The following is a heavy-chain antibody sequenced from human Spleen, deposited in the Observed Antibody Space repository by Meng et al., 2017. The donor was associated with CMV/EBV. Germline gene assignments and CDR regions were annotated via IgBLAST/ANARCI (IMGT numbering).Heavy chain of an antibody. Sequence: ASVKVSCKASGYTFTSFGITWVRLAPGQGLEWMGWINPHNGDTNYAQNLQGTVTMTADTSTNTVYMEVRSLRSDDTAVYFCARVEVSPVAGKQVTPYYYYGMDVWGQGTTVTVSS. CDR1: GYTFTSFG. CDR3: ARVEVSPVAGKQVTPYYYYGMDV. CDR2: INPHNGDT. D-gene: IGHD6-19*01. V-gene: IGHV1-18*01. J-gene: IGHJ6*02.